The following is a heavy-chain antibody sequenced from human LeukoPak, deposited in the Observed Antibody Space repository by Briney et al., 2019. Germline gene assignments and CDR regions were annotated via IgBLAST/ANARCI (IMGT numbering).Heavy chain of an antibody. CDR2: ISGYNGNT. J-gene: IGHJ4*02. CDR1: GYSFTSYG. CDR3: ARASKSGWYYSIY. V-gene: IGHV1-18*01. D-gene: IGHD6-19*01. Sequence: ASVKVCCKASGYSFTSYGITWVRQAPGQGLEWMGWISGYNGNTNYAQKLQGRVTMTTDTSTSTAYMELRSLRTDDTAVYYCARASKSGWYYSIYWGQGTLVTVSS.